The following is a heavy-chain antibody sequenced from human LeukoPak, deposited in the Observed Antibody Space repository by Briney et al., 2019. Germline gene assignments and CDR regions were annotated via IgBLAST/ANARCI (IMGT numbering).Heavy chain of an antibody. D-gene: IGHD3-3*01. V-gene: IGHV3-30*18. J-gene: IGHJ6*02. CDR2: ISYDGSNK. Sequence: GGSLRLSCAASGFTFSSYGMHWVRQAPGKGLEWVAVISYDGSNKYYADSVKGRFTISRDNSKNTLYLQMNSLRAEDTAVYYCAKDRMYYDFWSGSQTYYYYGMDVWGQGTTVTVSS. CDR3: AKDRMYYDFWSGSQTYYYYGMDV. CDR1: GFTFSSYG.